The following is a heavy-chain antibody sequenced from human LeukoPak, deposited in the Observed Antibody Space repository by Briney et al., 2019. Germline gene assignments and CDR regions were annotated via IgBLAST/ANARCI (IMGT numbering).Heavy chain of an antibody. CDR1: GGSISSYH. J-gene: IGHJ4*02. V-gene: IGHV4-4*07. Sequence: ASETLSLTCSVSGGSISSYHWSWIRQPAGKGLEWIGRIYSSGSTNYNPSLKSRVTISGDKSKNQLSPKLSSVTAADTAVYYCARDRVGAMAFDYWGQGTLVTVSS. CDR2: IYSSGST. CDR3: ARDRVGAMAFDY. D-gene: IGHD1-26*01.